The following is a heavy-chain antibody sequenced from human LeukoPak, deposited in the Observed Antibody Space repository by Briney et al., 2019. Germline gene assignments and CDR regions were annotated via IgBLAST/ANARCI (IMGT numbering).Heavy chain of an antibody. Sequence: SSVKVSCKASGGTFSSYAISWVRQAPGQGLEWMGGIIPIFGTANYAQKFQGRVTVTADESTSTAYMELSSLRSEDTAVYYCARRPQWLVPNWFDPWGQGTLVTVSS. CDR2: IIPIFGTA. J-gene: IGHJ5*02. D-gene: IGHD6-19*01. CDR3: ARRPQWLVPNWFDP. CDR1: GGTFSSYA. V-gene: IGHV1-69*01.